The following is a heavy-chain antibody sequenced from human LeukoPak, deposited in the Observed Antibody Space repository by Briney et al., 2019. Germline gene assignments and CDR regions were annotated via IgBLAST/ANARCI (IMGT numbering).Heavy chain of an antibody. D-gene: IGHD5-24*01. CDR3: ARDIHDYNGNYGMDV. CDR2: IYYSGDT. Sequence: SQTLSLTCTVSGGSISSGGYYWSWIRQHPGKGLEWIGYIYYSGDTSYNPPLKSRVTISVDTSKNQFSLRLSSVTAADTAVYYCARDIHDYNGNYGMDVWGQGTTVTVTS. V-gene: IGHV4-31*03. CDR1: GGSISSGGYY. J-gene: IGHJ6*02.